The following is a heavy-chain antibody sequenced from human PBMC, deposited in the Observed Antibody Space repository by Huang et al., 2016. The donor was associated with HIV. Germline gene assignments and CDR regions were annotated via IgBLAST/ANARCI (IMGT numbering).Heavy chain of an antibody. Sequence: QVQLVESGGGVVQPGRSLRIFWAASGFTFSSYGMYWVRQAPGKGLEWVASISYDGKTKYYADSVKGRFSISRDNSKTTVYLQLNSLRVEDPAVYYCAKGGSAAAVLDFWGQGTLVTVSS. V-gene: IGHV3-30*18. CDR3: AKGGSAAAVLDF. CDR1: GFTFSSYG. J-gene: IGHJ4*02. D-gene: IGHD6-13*01. CDR2: ISYDGKTK.